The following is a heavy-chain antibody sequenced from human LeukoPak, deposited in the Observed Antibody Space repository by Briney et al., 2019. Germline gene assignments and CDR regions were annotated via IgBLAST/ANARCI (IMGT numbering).Heavy chain of an antibody. D-gene: IGHD6-19*01. CDR1: GASISSGSYY. Sequence: SETLSLTCTVSGASISSGSYYWSWIRQPAGKGLEWIRRVYTSGSTNYNPSLKSRVNISLDTPKNQFSLKLISVTAADTAVYFCARLQWLSTPFFDYWGQGTLVTVSS. CDR3: ARLQWLSTPFFDY. V-gene: IGHV4-61*02. CDR2: VYTSGST. J-gene: IGHJ4*02.